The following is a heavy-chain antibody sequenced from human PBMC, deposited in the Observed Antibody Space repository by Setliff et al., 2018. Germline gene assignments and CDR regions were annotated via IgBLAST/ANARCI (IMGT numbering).Heavy chain of an antibody. J-gene: IGHJ5*02. CDR1: GGSISSYY. Sequence: SSETLSLTCTVSGGSISSYYWSWIRQPPGKGLEWIGYIYYSGSTNYNPSLETRVTISLATSKNEFSLKLNSVTAADTAVYYCARGDSSVIVVVPDAMRTGWFDPWGQGTLVTVSS. V-gene: IGHV4-59*12. D-gene: IGHD2-2*01. CDR3: ARGDSSVIVVVPDAMRTGWFDP. CDR2: IYYSGST.